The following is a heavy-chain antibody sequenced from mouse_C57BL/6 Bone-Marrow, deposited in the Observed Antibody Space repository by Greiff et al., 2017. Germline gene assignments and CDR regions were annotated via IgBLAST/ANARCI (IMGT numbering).Heavy chain of an antibody. J-gene: IGHJ4*01. CDR1: GFTFSDYG. CDR2: ISSGSSTI. V-gene: IGHV5-17*01. D-gene: IGHD1-1*01. Sequence: EVMLVESGGGLVKPGGSLKLSCAASGFTFSDYGMHWVRQAPEKGLEWVAYISSGSSTIYYADTVKGRFTISRDNAKNTLFLQMTSLRSEDTAMYYCARPLYYYGSSPYYAMDYWGQGTSVTVSS. CDR3: ARPLYYYGSSPYYAMDY.